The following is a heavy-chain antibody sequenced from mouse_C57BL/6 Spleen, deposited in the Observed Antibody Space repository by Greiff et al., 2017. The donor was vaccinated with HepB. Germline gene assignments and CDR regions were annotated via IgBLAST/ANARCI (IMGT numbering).Heavy chain of an antibody. CDR3: ARWGYENGNCYFDV. J-gene: IGHJ1*03. D-gene: IGHD2-12*01. V-gene: IGHV1-85*01. CDR1: GYTFTSYD. Sequence: QVQLQQSGPELVKPGASVKLSCKASGYTFTSYDINWVKQRPGQGLEWIGWIYPRDGSTKYNEKFKGKATLTVDTSSSTAYMELHSLTSEDSSVYFCARWGYENGNCYFDVWGTGTTVTVSS. CDR2: IYPRDGST.